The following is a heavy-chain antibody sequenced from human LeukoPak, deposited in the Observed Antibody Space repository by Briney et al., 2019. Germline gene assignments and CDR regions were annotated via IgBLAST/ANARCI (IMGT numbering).Heavy chain of an antibody. CDR2: IYPGDSDT. D-gene: IGHD2-2*01. J-gene: IGHJ6*02. V-gene: IGHV5-51*01. CDR1: GFTFSNAW. CDR3: ARHGVVGGDIGYCSSTSCYGYYYYGMDV. Sequence: GGSLRLSCAASGFTFSNAWMNWVRQMPGKGLEWMGIIYPGDSDTRYSPSFQGQVTISADKSISTAYLQWSSLKASDTAMYYCARHGVVGGDIGYCSSTSCYGYYYYGMDVWGQGTTVTVSS.